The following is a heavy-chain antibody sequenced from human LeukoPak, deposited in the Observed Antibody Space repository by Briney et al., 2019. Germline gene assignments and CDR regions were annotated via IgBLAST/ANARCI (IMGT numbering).Heavy chain of an antibody. D-gene: IGHD2-2*01. CDR3: ANSILRYCSSTSCYQFDY. V-gene: IGHV3-30-3*01. Sequence: PGGSLRLSCAASGFTFSTYAMHWVRQAPGKGLEWVAVISYDGANQYYADSVKGRFTISRDNSKNTLYLQMNSLRAEDTAVYYCANSILRYCSSTSCYQFDYWGQGTLVTVSS. CDR1: GFTFSTYA. CDR2: ISYDGANQ. J-gene: IGHJ4*02.